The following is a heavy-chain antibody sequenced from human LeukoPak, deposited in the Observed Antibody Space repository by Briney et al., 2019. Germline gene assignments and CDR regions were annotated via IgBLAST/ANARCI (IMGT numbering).Heavy chain of an antibody. J-gene: IGHJ6*03. CDR3: ARDQGGWYGTEYYMDV. CDR1: GFTFDDYG. V-gene: IGHV3-20*04. Sequence: PGGSLRLSCAASGFTFDDYGLSWVRQVPGKGLEWVSGLNWNGASTGYADSVKGRFTISRDNAKNSLYLQMNSLRAEDTAVYYCARDQGGWYGTEYYMDVWGKGTTVTVSS. CDR2: LNWNGAST. D-gene: IGHD6-19*01.